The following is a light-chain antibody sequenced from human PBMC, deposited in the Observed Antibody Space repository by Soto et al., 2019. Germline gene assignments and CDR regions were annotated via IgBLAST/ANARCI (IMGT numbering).Light chain of an antibody. CDR2: EVT. V-gene: IGLV2-14*01. CDR3: SSYTTSSTRV. J-gene: IGLJ1*01. Sequence: QSALTQPASVSGSPGQSIAISCTGSSSDVGIYNYVSWYQQHPGKVPKLIIYEVTNRPSGVSNRFSGSKSGNTASLTISGLQAEDVAYYYCSSYTTSSTRVFGTGTKLTVL. CDR1: SSDVGIYNY.